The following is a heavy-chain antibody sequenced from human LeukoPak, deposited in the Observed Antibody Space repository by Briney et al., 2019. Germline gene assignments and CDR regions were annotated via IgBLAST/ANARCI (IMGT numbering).Heavy chain of an antibody. CDR1: GFTFSSYW. CDR3: ARDYYDSSGYTY. CDR2: ISLDGSST. V-gene: IGHV3-74*01. D-gene: IGHD3-22*01. Sequence: GGSLRLSCAASGFTFSSYWMHWVRQPPGKGLVWVSRISLDGSSTTYADSVKGRFTVSRDNAKNTLYLQMNSLRAEDTAVYYCARDYYDSSGYTYWGQGTLVTVSS. J-gene: IGHJ4*02.